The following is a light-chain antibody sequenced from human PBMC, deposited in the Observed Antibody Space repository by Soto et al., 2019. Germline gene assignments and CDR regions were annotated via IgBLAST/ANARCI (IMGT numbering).Light chain of an antibody. CDR3: HQRSKWPLT. Sequence: EIVLTQSQATLSLSPGERATLSCRASQSVRTSLAWYQQKPGQAPRLLIYDASNRATDIPDRFSGSGSGTDSTLTISSLDPADFAVYYCHQRSKWPLTFGGGTKVEIK. CDR1: QSVRTS. J-gene: IGKJ4*01. V-gene: IGKV3-11*01. CDR2: DAS.